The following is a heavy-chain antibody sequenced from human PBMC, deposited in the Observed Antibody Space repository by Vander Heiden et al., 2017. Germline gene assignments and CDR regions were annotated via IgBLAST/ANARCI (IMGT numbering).Heavy chain of an antibody. V-gene: IGHV1-2*06. D-gene: IGHD3-22*01. J-gene: IGHJ3*02. CDR2: INPNSGGT. Sequence: QVQLVQSGAEAKKPGASVKVSCKASGSPFPGYYMHWLRPAPAQGLEWMGRINPNSGGTNNAQKFQGRVTMTRDTSISTAYMGLSRLRSDDTAVYYCARPSYDSSGYYLLGSAFDIWGQGTMVTVSS. CDR1: GSPFPGYY. CDR3: ARPSYDSSGYYLLGSAFDI.